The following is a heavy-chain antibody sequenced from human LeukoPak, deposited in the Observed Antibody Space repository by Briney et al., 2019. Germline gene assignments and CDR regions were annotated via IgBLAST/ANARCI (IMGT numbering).Heavy chain of an antibody. Sequence: ASVKVSCKASGYTFTSCYMHWVRQAPGQGLEWMGIINPSGGSTSYAQKFQGRVTMTRDMSTSTVYMELSSLRSEDTAVYYCARDKPFTYYYDSSGYYYDYYYYMDVWGKGTTVTVSS. CDR3: ARDKPFTYYYDSSGYYYDYYYYMDV. D-gene: IGHD3-22*01. CDR2: INPSGGST. CDR1: GYTFTSCY. V-gene: IGHV1-46*01. J-gene: IGHJ6*03.